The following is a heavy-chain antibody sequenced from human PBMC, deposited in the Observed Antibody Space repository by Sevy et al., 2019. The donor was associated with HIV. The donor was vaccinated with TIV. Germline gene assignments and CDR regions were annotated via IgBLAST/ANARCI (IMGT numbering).Heavy chain of an antibody. CDR2: LSGSGGTT. CDR3: ATGTTDSSISWVFDV. D-gene: IGHD6-13*01. CDR1: GFTFFSHV. J-gene: IGHJ3*01. Sequence: GGSLRLSCAASGFTFFSHVMSWVRQAPGKGLECVSGLSGSGGTTYYADCVKGRFSISRDNSKNKLYLQMSSLRIEDTAVYYCATGTTDSSISWVFDVWGQGTMVTVSS. V-gene: IGHV3-23*01.